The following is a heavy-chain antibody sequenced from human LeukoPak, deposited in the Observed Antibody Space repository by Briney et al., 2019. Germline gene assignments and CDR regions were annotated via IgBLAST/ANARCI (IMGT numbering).Heavy chain of an antibody. Sequence: GGSLRLSCSASGFIFSSFGWRWVRQAPGKGLEYVSAISSNGGRTYYADSVKGRFTISRDNSKNTLYLQMSSLRAEDTAVYYCVKDRVHDSSSYYGYGYWGQGTLVTVSS. CDR2: ISSNGGRT. CDR1: GFIFSSFG. D-gene: IGHD3-22*01. J-gene: IGHJ4*02. V-gene: IGHV3-64D*09. CDR3: VKDRVHDSSSYYGYGY.